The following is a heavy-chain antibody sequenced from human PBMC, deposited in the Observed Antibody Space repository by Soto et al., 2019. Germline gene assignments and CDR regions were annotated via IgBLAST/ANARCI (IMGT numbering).Heavy chain of an antibody. D-gene: IGHD3-10*01. CDR2: ISGSGGST. V-gene: IGHV3-23*01. CDR1: GFTFSSYA. Sequence: LRLSCAASGFTFSSYAMSWVRQAPGKGLEWVSAISGSGGSTYYADSVKGRFTISRDNSKNTLYLQMNSLRAEDTAVYYCAKDDSVRGVIITSYYYYGMDVWGQGTTVTVSS. J-gene: IGHJ6*02. CDR3: AKDDSVRGVIITSYYYYGMDV.